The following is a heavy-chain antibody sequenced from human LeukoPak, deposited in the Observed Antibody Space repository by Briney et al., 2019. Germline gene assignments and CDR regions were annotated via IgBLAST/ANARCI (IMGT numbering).Heavy chain of an antibody. CDR3: ARGLLLVSSPSAEFDY. CDR2: INPNSGGT. D-gene: IGHD1-14*01. Sequence: GASVKVSCKASGYTFTGYYMHWVRQAPGQGLEWMGWINPNSGGTNYAQKFQGRVTMTRDTSISTAYMELSRLRSDDTAVYYCARGLLLVSSPSAEFDYWGQGTLVTVSS. V-gene: IGHV1-2*02. J-gene: IGHJ4*02. CDR1: GYTFTGYY.